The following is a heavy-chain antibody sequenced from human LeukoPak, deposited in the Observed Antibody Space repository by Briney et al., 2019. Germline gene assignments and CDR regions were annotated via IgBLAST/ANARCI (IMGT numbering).Heavy chain of an antibody. J-gene: IGHJ4*02. D-gene: IGHD5-18*01. V-gene: IGHV1-8*03. CDR2: MNPNSGNT. CDR1: GYTFTSYD. Sequence: ASVKVSCKASGYTFTSYDINWVRQATGQGLEWRVWMNPNSGNTGYAQKFQGRDTITRNTSISTAYMELSSLRSEDTAVYYWARCGSSYGYDWGQGTLVTVS. CDR3: ARCGSSYGYD.